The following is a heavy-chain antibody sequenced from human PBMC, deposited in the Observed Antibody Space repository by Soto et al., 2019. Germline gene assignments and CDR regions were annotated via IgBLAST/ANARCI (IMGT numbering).Heavy chain of an antibody. CDR3: TIVVIGMDSQSIAS. V-gene: IGHV4-34*01. CDR1: GESLSGYY. D-gene: IGHD2-21*01. Sequence: SETLSLTCAVYGESLSGYYWTWIRQPPGKGLEWIGEINPGGITNYYPSVKNRLTISLNPSQKQASLELTSVTGADTAVYYCTIVVIGMDSQSIASWGPG. CDR2: INPGGIT. J-gene: IGHJ5*02.